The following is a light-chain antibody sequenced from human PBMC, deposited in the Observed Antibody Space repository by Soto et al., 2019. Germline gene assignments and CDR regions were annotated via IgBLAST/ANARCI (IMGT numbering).Light chain of an antibody. V-gene: IGLV1-51*01. CDR1: SSNIGNNY. Sequence: QSALTQPPSVSAAPGQKVTISCSGSSSNIGNNYVSWYQQLPGTAPKLLIYDNNKRPSGIPDRFSGSKSGTSGTLDITGLQTGDEADYYCATWDGSLPAEVFGGGTKLPVL. CDR3: ATWDGSLPAEV. CDR2: DNN. J-gene: IGLJ2*01.